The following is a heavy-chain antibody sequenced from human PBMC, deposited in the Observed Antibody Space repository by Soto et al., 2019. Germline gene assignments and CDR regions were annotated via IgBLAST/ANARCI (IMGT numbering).Heavy chain of an antibody. Sequence: QVQLQESGPGLVKPSWTLSLTCAVSSGSISSSNGWRWVRQPPGKGLEWIGEIYHSGSTNYNPSLKSRVTISVDKSKNQFSLKLSSVTAADTAVYYCARRRFGESPGHWDYWGQGTLVTVSS. J-gene: IGHJ4*02. CDR1: SGSISSSNG. CDR2: IYHSGST. V-gene: IGHV4-4*02. D-gene: IGHD3-10*01. CDR3: ARRRFGESPGHWDY.